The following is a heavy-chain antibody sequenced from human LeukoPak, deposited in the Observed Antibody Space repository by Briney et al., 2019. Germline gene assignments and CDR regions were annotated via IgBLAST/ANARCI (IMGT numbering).Heavy chain of an antibody. CDR2: ISYDGGNK. CDR1: GFTFSSYT. D-gene: IGHD3-22*01. Sequence: GGSLRLSCAASGFTFSSYTMHWVRQAPGKGLEWVAVISYDGGNKYYADSVKGRFTISRDNSKNTLYLQMNSLRAEDTAVYYCARDSGDSSGYYLNFWGQGTLVTVSS. V-gene: IGHV3-30-3*01. J-gene: IGHJ4*02. CDR3: ARDSGDSSGYYLNF.